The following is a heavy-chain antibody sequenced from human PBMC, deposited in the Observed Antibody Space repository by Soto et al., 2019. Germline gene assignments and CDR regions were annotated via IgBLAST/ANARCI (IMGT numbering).Heavy chain of an antibody. CDR3: ARDLRFRGFYGMDV. D-gene: IGHD3-10*01. Sequence: QVQLQESGPGLVKPSQTLSLTCTVSVGSISSGGYYWSWIRQHPGKGLEWIGYIYYSGSTYYNPSLKSRVTISVDTSKNQFSLKLSSVTAADTAVYYCARDLRFRGFYGMDVWGQGTTVTVSS. J-gene: IGHJ6*02. CDR1: VGSISSGGYY. CDR2: IYYSGST. V-gene: IGHV4-31*03.